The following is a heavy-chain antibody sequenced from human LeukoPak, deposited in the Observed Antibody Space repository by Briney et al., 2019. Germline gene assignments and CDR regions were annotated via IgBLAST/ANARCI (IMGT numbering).Heavy chain of an antibody. Sequence: ASVKVSCKASGYTFTGYYMHLVRQAPGQGLEWMGRINPNSGGTNYAQKFQGRVTMTRDMSISTAYMELSRLRSDDTAVYYCARGKLVGANRFDPWGQGTLVTVSS. D-gene: IGHD1-26*01. J-gene: IGHJ5*02. V-gene: IGHV1-2*06. CDR3: ARGKLVGANRFDP. CDR2: INPNSGGT. CDR1: GYTFTGYY.